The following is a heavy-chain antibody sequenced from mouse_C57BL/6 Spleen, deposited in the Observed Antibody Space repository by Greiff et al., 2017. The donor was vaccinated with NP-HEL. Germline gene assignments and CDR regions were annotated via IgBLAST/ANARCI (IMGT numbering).Heavy chain of an antibody. J-gene: IGHJ3*01. CDR2: INPNNGGT. Sequence: EVQLQQSGPELVKPGASVKISCKASGYTFTDYYMNWVKQSHGKSLEWIGDINPNNGGTSYNQKFKGKATLTVDKSSSTAYMELRSLTSEDSAVYYFARWDDGSSWAWFAYWGQGTLVTVSA. CDR3: ARWDDGSSWAWFAY. CDR1: GYTFTDYY. D-gene: IGHD1-1*01. V-gene: IGHV1-26*01.